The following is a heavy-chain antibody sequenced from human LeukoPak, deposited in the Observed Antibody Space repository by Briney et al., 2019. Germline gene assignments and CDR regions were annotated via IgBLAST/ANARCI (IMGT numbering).Heavy chain of an antibody. J-gene: IGHJ4*02. D-gene: IGHD4-23*01. V-gene: IGHV1-2*02. CDR1: GYTFTAYY. CDR2: ISPNSGGT. CDR3: ARRSDYGRNSKAFDY. Sequence: ASVKVSCKASGYTFTAYYLHWVRLAPGQGLEWMGWISPNSGGTADAQNFQGRVTMTRDTSISTAYMELSSLRSDDTAVYYCARRSDYGRNSKAFDYWGQGTLVTVSS.